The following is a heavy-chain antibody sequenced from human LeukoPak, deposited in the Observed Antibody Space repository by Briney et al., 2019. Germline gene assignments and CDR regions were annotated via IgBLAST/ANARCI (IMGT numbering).Heavy chain of an antibody. CDR3: ARHPDYYWYMDV. Sequence: SETLSLTCTVSGGSIRGSSYYWAWIRQPPGKGLEWIGSIFYSGSTYYNPSLKSRVTISVDTSQNQFALKLSCVTAADTALYHCARHPDYYWYMDVWGIGTTVTVSS. CDR1: GGSIRGSSYY. CDR2: IFYSGST. V-gene: IGHV4-39*01. J-gene: IGHJ6*03.